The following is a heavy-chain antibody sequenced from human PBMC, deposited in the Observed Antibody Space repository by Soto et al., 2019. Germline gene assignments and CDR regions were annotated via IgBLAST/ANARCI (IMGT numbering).Heavy chain of an antibody. V-gene: IGHV4-30-4*02. CDR1: GGSISSGDYY. D-gene: IGHD3-3*01. CDR2: IYYSGST. CDR3: ARYTHVGGFWSGYYHTPIIGGDYYFDY. Sequence: SETLSLTCTVSGGSISSGDYYWSWIRQPPGKGLEWIGYIYYSGSTYYNPSLKSRVTISVDTSKNQFSLKLSSVTAADTAVYYCARYTHVGGFWSGYYHTPIIGGDYYFDYWGQGTLVTVSS. J-gene: IGHJ4*02.